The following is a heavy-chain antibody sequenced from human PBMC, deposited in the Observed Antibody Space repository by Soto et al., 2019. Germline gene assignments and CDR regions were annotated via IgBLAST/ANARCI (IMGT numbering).Heavy chain of an antibody. V-gene: IGHV1-18*01. D-gene: IGHD2-15*01. CDR3: SRDRREQLLPNNWFDP. CDR2: ISAYNGNT. Sequence: QVQLVQSGAEVKKPGASVKVSCKASGYTFTNYGISWVRQAPGQGLEWMGWISAYNGNTKYAQKLQGRVTMTTDTTPSNAYKEVRSLESDETAVYFWSRDRREQLLPNNWFDPWGQGTLVTVSS. CDR1: GYTFTNYG. J-gene: IGHJ5*02.